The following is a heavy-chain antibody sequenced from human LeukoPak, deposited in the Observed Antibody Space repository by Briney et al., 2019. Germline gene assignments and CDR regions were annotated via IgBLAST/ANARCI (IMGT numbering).Heavy chain of an antibody. J-gene: IGHJ3*02. D-gene: IGHD6-19*01. CDR3: ARGAVAHDAFDI. V-gene: IGHV1-69*05. CDR2: IIPIFGTA. Sequence: GASVKVSCKASGGTFSSYAISWVRQAPGQGLEWMGGIIPIFGTANYAQKLQGRVTMTTDTSTSTAYMELRSLRSDDTAVYYCARGAVAHDAFDIWGQGTMVTVSS. CDR1: GGTFSSYA.